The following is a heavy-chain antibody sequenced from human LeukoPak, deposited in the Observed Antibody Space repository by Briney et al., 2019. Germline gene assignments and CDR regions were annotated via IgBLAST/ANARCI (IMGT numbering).Heavy chain of an antibody. CDR3: VREGNELLSKNFDY. D-gene: IGHD2-21*02. Sequence: ASVKVSCKASGFTFSGHHIHWVRQAPGQGLEWMGYINPHSGGTSSPQKLQGRVTMTTDTSISAVYMELSNLTSDDTAMYYCVREGNELLSKNFDYWGQGSLVTVSS. J-gene: IGHJ4*02. CDR1: GFTFSGHH. V-gene: IGHV1-2*02. CDR2: INPHSGGT.